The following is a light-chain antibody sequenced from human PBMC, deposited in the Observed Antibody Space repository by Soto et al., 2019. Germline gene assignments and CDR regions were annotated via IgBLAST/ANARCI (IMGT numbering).Light chain of an antibody. CDR1: QTVSSK. J-gene: IGKJ1*01. CDR3: QQYNNWPPA. CDR2: GAS. Sequence: EIVMTQSPATLSVSPGERATLSCRASQTVSSKLAWYQLKPGQAPRLLIYGASTRATDIPARFSGSGSGTDFALTIGSLQSEDFAVYYCQQYNNWPPAFGQETTVE. V-gene: IGKV3-15*01.